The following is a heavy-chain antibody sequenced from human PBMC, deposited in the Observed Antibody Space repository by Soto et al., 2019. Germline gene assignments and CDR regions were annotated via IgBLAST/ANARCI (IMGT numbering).Heavy chain of an antibody. D-gene: IGHD3-10*01. CDR3: AKDLRRFDTAPFDY. V-gene: IGHV3-30*18. Sequence: QVQLVESGGGVVQPGRSLRLSCAASGFTFSSYGMHWVRQAPGKGLEWVAVISYDGSNKYYADSVKGRFTISRDNSKNTLDLQMNSLRAEDTAVYYCAKDLRRFDTAPFDYWGQGTLVTVSS. CDR1: GFTFSSYG. J-gene: IGHJ4*02. CDR2: ISYDGSNK.